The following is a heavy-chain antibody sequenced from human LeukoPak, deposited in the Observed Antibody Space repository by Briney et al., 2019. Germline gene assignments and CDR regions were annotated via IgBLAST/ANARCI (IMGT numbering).Heavy chain of an antibody. CDR2: LNWNAIST. V-gene: IGHV3-20*04. CDR3: ARARGYSSRDVDY. D-gene: IGHD6-13*01. CDR1: GFTFDDYG. Sequence: GGSLRLSCAASGFTFDDYGMSWVRQAPGKGLEWVSSLNWNAISTAYADSVKGRFTISRDNAKNSLYLQMNSLRAEDTALYYCARARGYSSRDVDYWGQGTLVTVSS. J-gene: IGHJ4*02.